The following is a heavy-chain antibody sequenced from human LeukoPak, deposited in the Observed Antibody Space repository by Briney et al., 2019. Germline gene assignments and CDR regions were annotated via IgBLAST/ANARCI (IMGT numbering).Heavy chain of an antibody. CDR1: GGSISSGGYY. D-gene: IGHD3-22*01. Sequence: PSETLSLTCTVSGGSISSGGYYWSWIRQPPGKGLEWIGYIYYSGSTYYNPSLKSRVTISVDTSKNQFSLKLSSVTAADTAVYYCARGIYYDSSGYYFDYWGQGTLVTVSS. V-gene: IGHV4-30-4*01. CDR2: IYYSGST. CDR3: ARGIYYDSSGYYFDY. J-gene: IGHJ4*02.